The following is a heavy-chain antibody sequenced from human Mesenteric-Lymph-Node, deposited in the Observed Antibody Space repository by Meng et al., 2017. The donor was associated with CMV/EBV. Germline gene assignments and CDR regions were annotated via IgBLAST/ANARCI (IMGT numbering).Heavy chain of an antibody. CDR2: IYSCGST. V-gene: IGHV3-66*03. D-gene: IGHD6-19*01. CDR3: AREAVAGLLGDYYYYSMDV. Sequence: GESLKISCAASGFTVSSNYMSWVRQAPGKGLEWVSVIYSCGSTYYADSVKGRFTISRDDSKNTLYLQMNSLRAEDTAVYYCAREAVAGLLGDYYYYSMDVWGQGTTVTVSS. J-gene: IGHJ6*02. CDR1: GFTVSSNY.